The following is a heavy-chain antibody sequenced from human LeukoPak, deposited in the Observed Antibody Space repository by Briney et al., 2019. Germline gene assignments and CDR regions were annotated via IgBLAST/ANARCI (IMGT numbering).Heavy chain of an antibody. J-gene: IGHJ5*02. V-gene: IGHV1-2*02. Sequence: ASVKVSCKASGYTFTGYYMHWVRQAPGQGLEWMGWINPNSGGTNYAQKFQGRVTMTRDTSISTAYMELSRLRSNDTVVYYCARGLLQRYCSGGSCYCMMFDPWGQGTLVTVSS. CDR1: GYTFTGYY. CDR3: ARGLLQRYCSGGSCYCMMFDP. D-gene: IGHD2-15*01. CDR2: INPNSGGT.